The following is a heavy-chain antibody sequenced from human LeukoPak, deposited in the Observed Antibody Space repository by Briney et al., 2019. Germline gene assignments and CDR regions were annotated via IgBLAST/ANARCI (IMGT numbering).Heavy chain of an antibody. V-gene: IGHV4-59*01. Sequence: SETLAVTCTVSGGSISSYYWSWIRQPPGKGLEWIGYIYYSGSTNYNPSLKSRVTISVDTSKNQFSLKLSSVTAADTAVYYCARMVVPAAIRQHNWFDPWGQGTLVTVSS. D-gene: IGHD2-2*01. CDR2: IYYSGST. CDR3: ARMVVPAAIRQHNWFDP. CDR1: GGSISSYY. J-gene: IGHJ5*02.